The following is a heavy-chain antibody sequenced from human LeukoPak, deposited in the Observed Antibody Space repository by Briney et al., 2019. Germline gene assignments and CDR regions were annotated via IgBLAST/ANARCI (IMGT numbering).Heavy chain of an antibody. D-gene: IGHD2-15*01. Sequence: ASVKVSCKASGYTFTRYYMHWVRQAPGQGLEWMGRINPNSGGTNYAQKFQGRVTMTRDTSISTAYMELSRLRSDDTAVYYCASQAASYNWFDPWGQGTLVTVSS. CDR1: GYTFTRYY. V-gene: IGHV1-2*06. J-gene: IGHJ5*02. CDR2: INPNSGGT. CDR3: ASQAASYNWFDP.